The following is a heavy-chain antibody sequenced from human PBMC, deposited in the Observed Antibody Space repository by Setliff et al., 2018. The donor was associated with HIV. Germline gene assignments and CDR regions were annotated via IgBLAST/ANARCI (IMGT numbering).Heavy chain of an antibody. CDR1: GFTFSNYA. CDR2: IKIKTDGGTI. V-gene: IGHV3-15*01. CDR3: ARGPLSSSWYNWFDP. D-gene: IGHD6-13*01. J-gene: IGHJ5*02. Sequence: GGTLRLSCAASGFTFSNYARSWVRQAPGEGLEWVGRIKIKTDGGTIDYAAPVKGRFTISRDDSKNTLYLQMNSLKTEDTAVHYCARGPLSSSWYNWFDPWGQGTLVTVSS.